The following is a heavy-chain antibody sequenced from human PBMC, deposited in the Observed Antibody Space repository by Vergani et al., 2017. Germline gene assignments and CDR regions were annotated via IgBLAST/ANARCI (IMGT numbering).Heavy chain of an antibody. Sequence: QVQLQQWGAGLLKPSETLSLTCAVYGGSFSGYYWSWIRQPPGKGLEWIGEINHSGSTNYNPSLKSRVTISVDTSKNPFSLKLSAVTAADTAVYYCARAWGSFDYWGQGTLVTVSS. CDR1: GGSFSGYY. CDR2: INHSGST. V-gene: IGHV4-34*01. CDR3: ARAWGSFDY. D-gene: IGHD7-27*01. J-gene: IGHJ4*02.